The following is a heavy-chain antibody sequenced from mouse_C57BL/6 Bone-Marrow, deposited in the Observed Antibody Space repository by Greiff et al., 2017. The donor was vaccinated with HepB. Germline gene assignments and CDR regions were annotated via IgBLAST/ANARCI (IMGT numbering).Heavy chain of an antibody. V-gene: IGHV5-4*03. CDR3: ASYDGYYPSFAY. Sequence: EVKLMESGGGLVKPGGSLKLSCAASGFTFSSYAMSWVRQTPEKRLEWVATISDGGSYTYYPDNVKGRFTISRDNAKNNLYLQMSHLKSEDTAMYYCASYDGYYPSFAYWGQGTLVTVSA. D-gene: IGHD2-3*01. CDR2: ISDGGSYT. CDR1: GFTFSSYA. J-gene: IGHJ3*01.